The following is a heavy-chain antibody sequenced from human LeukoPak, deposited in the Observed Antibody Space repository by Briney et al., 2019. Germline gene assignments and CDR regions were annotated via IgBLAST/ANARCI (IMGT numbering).Heavy chain of an antibody. D-gene: IGHD5-12*01. CDR3: ARGGSRGATAFDY. J-gene: IGHJ4*02. Sequence: GGSLRLSCAASEFSLSSYTMNWVRQVPGKGLEWVASISPSSHFIHYTDSLKGRFTISRDNAKNSLFLQMNSLRAEDTAVYYCARGGSRGATAFDYWGQGTLVTVSS. V-gene: IGHV3-21*01. CDR1: EFSLSSYT. CDR2: ISPSSHFI.